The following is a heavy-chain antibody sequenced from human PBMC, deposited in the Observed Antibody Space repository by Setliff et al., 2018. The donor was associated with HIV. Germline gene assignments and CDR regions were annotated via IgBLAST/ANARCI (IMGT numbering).Heavy chain of an antibody. J-gene: IGHJ4*02. Sequence: PGGSLRLSCAASGFTFSNAWMSWVRQAPGKGLEWVGRIKSKTDGGTTDYAAPVKGRFTIPRDDSKNTLYLQMNSLKTEDTAVYYCTTLRLDYDYVWGSYEADYWGQGTLVTVSS. CDR3: TTLRLDYDYVWGSYEADY. V-gene: IGHV3-15*01. CDR1: GFTFSNAW. CDR2: IKSKTDGGTT. D-gene: IGHD3-16*01.